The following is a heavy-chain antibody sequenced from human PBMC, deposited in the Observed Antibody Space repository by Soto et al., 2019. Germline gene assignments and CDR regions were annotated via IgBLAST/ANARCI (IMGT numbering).Heavy chain of an antibody. V-gene: IGHV1-3*01. CDR2: INAGNGNT. CDR3: ARDLVMDV. D-gene: IGHD2-8*02. J-gene: IGHJ6*02. Sequence: QVQLVQSGAEVKKPGASVKVSCKASGYTFTSYAMHWVRQAPGQRLEWMGWINAGNGNTKYSQKFQGRVTITRDTSASTAYMELSGLRSEDTAVYYCARDLVMDVWGQGTTVTVSS. CDR1: GYTFTSYA.